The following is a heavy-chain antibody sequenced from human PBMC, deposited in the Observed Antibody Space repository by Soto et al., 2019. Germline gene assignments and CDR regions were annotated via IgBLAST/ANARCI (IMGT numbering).Heavy chain of an antibody. CDR2: IRSKAYGGTT. V-gene: IGHV3-49*03. J-gene: IGHJ6*03. CDR1: GFTFGDYA. D-gene: IGHD1-1*01. CDR3: TRDWSGTPPGDYYYYMDV. Sequence: GGSLRLSCTASGFTFGDYAMSWFRQAPGKGLEWVGFIRSKAYGGTTEYAASVKGRFTISRDDSKSIAYLQMNSLKTEDTAVYYCTRDWSGTPPGDYYYYMDVWGKGTTVTVSS.